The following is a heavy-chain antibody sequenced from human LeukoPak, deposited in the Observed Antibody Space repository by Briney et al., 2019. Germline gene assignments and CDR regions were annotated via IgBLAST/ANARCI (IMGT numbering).Heavy chain of an antibody. CDR3: AREPHCSGGSCYFDY. CDR1: GYTFTSYY. V-gene: IGHV1-46*01. CDR2: IDPGDGST. Sequence: EASVKVSFKASGYTFTSYYVHWVRQAPGQGLEWLTIIDPGDGSTSYAQRFQGRVTVTRDTSTSTVYMELSSLRSDDTAVYYCAREPHCSGGSCYFDYWGQGTLVTVSS. D-gene: IGHD2-15*01. J-gene: IGHJ4*02.